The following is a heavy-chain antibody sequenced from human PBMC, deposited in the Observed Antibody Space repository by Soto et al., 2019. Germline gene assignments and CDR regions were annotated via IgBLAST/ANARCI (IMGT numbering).Heavy chain of an antibody. D-gene: IGHD3-22*01. CDR1: GGTISSGGYS. CDR2: IYHSGST. CDR3: ARARGDYYDSSGYFFDY. V-gene: IGHV4-30-2*01. J-gene: IGHJ4*02. Sequence: SETLSLTCAVSGGTISSGGYSWSWIRQPPGKGLEWIGYIYHSGSTYYNPSLKSRVTISVDRSKNQFSLKLSSVTAADTAVYYCARARGDYYDSSGYFFDYWGQGTLVTVSS.